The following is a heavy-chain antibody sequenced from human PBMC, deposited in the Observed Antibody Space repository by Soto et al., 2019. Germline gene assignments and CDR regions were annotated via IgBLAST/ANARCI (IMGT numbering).Heavy chain of an antibody. D-gene: IGHD3-22*01. CDR1: GFTFSDYY. V-gene: IGHV3-11*01. CDR3: ASTLKYYYDSSGYLAH. Sequence: GGSLRLSCAASGFTFSDYYMSWIRQAPGKGLEWVSYISSSGSTIYYADSVKGRFTISRDNAKNSLYLQMNSLRAEDTAVYYCASTLKYYYDSSGYLAHWGQGTLVTVSS. CDR2: ISSSGSTI. J-gene: IGHJ4*02.